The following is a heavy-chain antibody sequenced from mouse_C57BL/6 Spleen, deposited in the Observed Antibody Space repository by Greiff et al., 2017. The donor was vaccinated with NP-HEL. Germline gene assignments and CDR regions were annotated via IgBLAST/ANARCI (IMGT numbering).Heavy chain of an antibody. CDR3: ARDTTVVPFDY. Sequence: VQLQQSGAELVKPGASVKISCKASGYAFSSYWMNWVKQRPGKGLEWIGQIYPGDGDTNYNGKFKGKATLTADKSSSTAYMQLSSLTSEDSAVYFCARDTTVVPFDYWGQGTTLTVSS. CDR2: IYPGDGDT. D-gene: IGHD1-1*01. J-gene: IGHJ2*01. V-gene: IGHV1-80*01. CDR1: GYAFSSYW.